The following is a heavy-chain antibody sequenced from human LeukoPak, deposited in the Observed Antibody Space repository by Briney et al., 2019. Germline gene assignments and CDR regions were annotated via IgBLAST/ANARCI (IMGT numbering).Heavy chain of an antibody. CDR3: ARAFPPLRTSAAGDF. D-gene: IGHD6-25*01. Sequence: GGSLRLSCAASGITYSSYAMTWVRQAPGKGLEWVSSISGRSSHMYYTDSAKGRFTISRDNAKNSLYLQMNSLRAEDTAVYYCARAFPPLRTSAAGDFWGQGTLVTVSS. CDR1: GITYSSYA. J-gene: IGHJ4*02. V-gene: IGHV3-21*06. CDR2: ISGRSSHM.